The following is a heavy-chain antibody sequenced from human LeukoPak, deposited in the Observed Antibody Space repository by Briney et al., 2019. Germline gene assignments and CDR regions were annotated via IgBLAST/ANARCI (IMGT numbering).Heavy chain of an antibody. D-gene: IGHD3-3*01. Sequence: SETLSLTCTVSGGSISSGGYYWSWVRQHPGKGLVWIGYIYYSGSTYYNPSLKSRVTISVDTSKKQFALKLSSVTAADTAVYYCARGNYDFWSGTTNYYFDYWGRGTLVTVSS. CDR3: ARGNYDFWSGTTNYYFDY. V-gene: IGHV4-31*03. CDR1: GGSISSGGYY. J-gene: IGHJ4*02. CDR2: IYYSGST.